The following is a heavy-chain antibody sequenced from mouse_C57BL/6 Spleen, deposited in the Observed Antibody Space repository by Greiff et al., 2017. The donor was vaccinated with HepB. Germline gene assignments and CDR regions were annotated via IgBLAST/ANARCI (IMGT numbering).Heavy chain of an antibody. D-gene: IGHD2-3*01. Sequence: EVQGVESGGGLVKPGGSLKLSCAASGFTFSSYAMSWVRQTPEKRLEWVATISDGGSYTYYPDNVKGRFTISRDNAKNNLYLQMSHLKSEDTAMYYCARLDGYYGFAYWGQGTLVTVSA. CDR1: GFTFSSYA. V-gene: IGHV5-4*01. J-gene: IGHJ3*01. CDR3: ARLDGYYGFAY. CDR2: ISDGGSYT.